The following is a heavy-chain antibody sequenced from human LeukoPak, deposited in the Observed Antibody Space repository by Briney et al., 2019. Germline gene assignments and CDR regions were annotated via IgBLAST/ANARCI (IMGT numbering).Heavy chain of an antibody. D-gene: IGHD3-16*01. CDR1: GFTFSSYE. J-gene: IGHJ4*02. Sequence: GGSLRLSCAASGFTFSSYEMNWVRQAPGKGLEWVSYISSSGSTIYYADSVKGRFTISRDNAKNSLYLQMNSLRAEDTAVYYCARDKGGGKYTFDYGAQGTLFTSPQ. CDR3: ARDKGGGKYTFDY. CDR2: ISSSGSTI. V-gene: IGHV3-48*03.